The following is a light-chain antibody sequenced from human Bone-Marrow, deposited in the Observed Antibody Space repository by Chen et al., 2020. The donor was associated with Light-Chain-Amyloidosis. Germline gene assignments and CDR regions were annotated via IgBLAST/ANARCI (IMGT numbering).Light chain of an antibody. CDR1: DLPTKY. J-gene: IGLJ2*01. CDR3: QSADSSGTYEVI. Sequence: SYELTQPPSVSVSPGQTARITCSGDDLPTKYAYWYQQKPGQAPVLVIHRDTKRPSGISERCSGSSSVTTATLTISGVQAEDEADYHCQSADSSGTYEVIFGVGTKLTVL. V-gene: IGLV3-25*03. CDR2: RDT.